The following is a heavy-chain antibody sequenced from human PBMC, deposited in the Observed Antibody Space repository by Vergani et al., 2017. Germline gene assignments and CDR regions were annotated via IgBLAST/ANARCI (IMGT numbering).Heavy chain of an antibody. J-gene: IGHJ3*02. CDR3: ARVNVLPWSGEERDAFDI. Sequence: QVQLQESGPGLVKPSQTLSLTCTVSGGSISSYYWSWIRQPPGKGLEWIGYIYYSGSTNYNPSLKSRVTISVDTSKNQFSLQLNSVTPEDTAVYYCARVNVLPWSGEERDAFDIWGQGTMVTVSS. V-gene: IGHV4-59*12. CDR1: GGSISSYY. CDR2: IYYSGST. D-gene: IGHD3-3*01.